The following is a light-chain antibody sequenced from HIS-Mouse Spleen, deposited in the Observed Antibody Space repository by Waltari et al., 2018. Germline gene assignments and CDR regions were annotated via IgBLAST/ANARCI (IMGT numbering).Light chain of an antibody. CDR2: EDS. CDR1: ALPKKY. V-gene: IGLV3-10*01. Sequence: SYELTQPPSVSVSPGQTARITCSGDALPKKYAYWYQQKSGQAAVLVIYEDSKRPSGIPERFSGSSSGTMATLTISGAQVEDEADYYCYSTDSSGNHRVFGGGTKLTVL. CDR3: YSTDSSGNHRV. J-gene: IGLJ2*01.